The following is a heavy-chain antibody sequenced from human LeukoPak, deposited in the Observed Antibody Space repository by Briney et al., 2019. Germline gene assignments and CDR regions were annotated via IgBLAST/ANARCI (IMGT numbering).Heavy chain of an antibody. CDR2: ISSNSSYI. J-gene: IGHJ4*02. D-gene: IGHD2-2*01. V-gene: IGHV3-21*01. CDR1: GFTFSTYT. CDR3: ARDALAAGYRLEWYYFDY. Sequence: PGGSLRLSCAASGFTFSTYTMNWVRQAPGQGLEWVSSISSNSSYIYYADSVKGRFTISRDNAKNSLYLQMNSLRAEDTAVYYCARDALAAGYRLEWYYFDYWGQGTLVTVSS.